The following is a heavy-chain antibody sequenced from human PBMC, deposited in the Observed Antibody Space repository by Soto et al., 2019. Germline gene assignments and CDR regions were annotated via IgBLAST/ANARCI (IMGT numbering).Heavy chain of an antibody. D-gene: IGHD1-26*01. CDR1: GGSISSGGYY. CDR2: IYYSGST. CDR3: AGERARWERFDF. V-gene: IGHV4-31*01. Sequence: QVQLQESGPGLVKPSQTLSLTCSVSGGSISSGGYYWSWIRQHPEKGLEWIGYIYYSGSTNYNPSLKGPVNISVDTAPKRFSPDLGAVTAGDPAILFCAGERARWERFDFWGQGTLVTVSS. J-gene: IGHJ5*01.